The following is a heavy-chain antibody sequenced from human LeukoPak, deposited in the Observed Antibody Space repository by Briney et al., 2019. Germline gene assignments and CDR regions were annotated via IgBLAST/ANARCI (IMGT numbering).Heavy chain of an antibody. J-gene: IGHJ4*02. CDR3: ARFSAWSGYLGLNY. V-gene: IGHV4-31*03. CDR1: GGSISSGGYY. CDR2: IYYSGST. Sequence: SETLSLTCTVSGGSISSGGYYWSWIRQHPGKGLEWIGYIYYSGSTYYNPSLKSRVTISVDTSKNQFSLKLSSVTAADTAVYCCARFSAWSGYLGLNYWGQGTLVTVSS. D-gene: IGHD3-3*01.